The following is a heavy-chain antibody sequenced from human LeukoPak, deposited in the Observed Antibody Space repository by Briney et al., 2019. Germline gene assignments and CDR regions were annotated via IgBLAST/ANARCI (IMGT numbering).Heavy chain of an antibody. V-gene: IGHV3-53*01. Sequence: GGSLRLSCAASGFTVSTYYTTWVRQAPGKGLECVSVIYSGGSTYYADSVKGRFTVPRDNSKNTLYLQMNSLRAEDTAMYYCARGLGYCTSTTCLLPFDYWGQGTLVTVSS. CDR3: ARGLGYCTSTTCLLPFDY. CDR1: GFTVSTYY. CDR2: IYSGGST. J-gene: IGHJ4*02. D-gene: IGHD2-2*01.